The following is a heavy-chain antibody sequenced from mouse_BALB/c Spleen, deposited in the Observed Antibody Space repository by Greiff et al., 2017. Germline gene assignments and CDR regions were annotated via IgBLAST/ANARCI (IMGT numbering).Heavy chain of an antibody. CDR2: INPSSGYT. J-gene: IGHJ2*01. CDR1: GYTFTSYT. D-gene: IGHD2-3*01. V-gene: IGHV1-4*02. Sequence: VQLQESAAELARPGASVKMSCKASGYTFTSYTMHWVKQRPGQGLEWIGYINPSSGYTEYNQKFKGKATLTVDKSSSTAYMELRSLTSEDTAVYNWAREVDGYYFDYWGKGTTLTVPS. CDR3: AREVDGYYFDY.